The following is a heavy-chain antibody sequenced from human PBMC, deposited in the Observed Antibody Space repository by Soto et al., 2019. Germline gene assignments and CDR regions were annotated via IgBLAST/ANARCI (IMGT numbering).Heavy chain of an antibody. CDR3: ARRYGPSFDY. J-gene: IGHJ4*02. D-gene: IGHD4-17*01. CDR1: GGSISSYY. CDR2: IYYSGST. V-gene: IGHV4-59*01. Sequence: PSETLSLTCAVSGGSISSYYWSWIRQPPGKGLEWIGYIYYSGSTNYNPSLKSRVTISVDTSKNQFSLKLSSVTAADTAVYYCARRYGPSFDYWGQGTLVTVSS.